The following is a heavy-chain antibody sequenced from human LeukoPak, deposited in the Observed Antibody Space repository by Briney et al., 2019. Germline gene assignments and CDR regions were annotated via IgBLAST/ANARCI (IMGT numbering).Heavy chain of an antibody. CDR3: ARDLITMVQGVQPGGRT. D-gene: IGHD3-10*01. J-gene: IGHJ4*02. V-gene: IGHV4-4*07. CDR1: GGSISSYY. CDR2: IYTSGST. Sequence: PSETLSLTCTVSGGSISSYYWSWIRQTAGKGLEWIGRIYTSGSTNYNPSLKSRVTMSVDTSKNQFSLKLSSVTAADTAVYYCARDLITMVQGVQPGGRTWGQGTLVTVSS.